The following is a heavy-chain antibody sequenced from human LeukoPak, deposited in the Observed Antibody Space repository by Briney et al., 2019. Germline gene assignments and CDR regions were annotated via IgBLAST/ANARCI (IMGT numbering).Heavy chain of an antibody. CDR1: GGSISSYY. CDR2: IYYSGST. D-gene: IGHD3-22*01. CDR3: ARVYYDSSGVFDI. J-gene: IGHJ3*02. Sequence: SETLSLTCTVSGGSISSYYWSWIRRPPGKGLEWIGYIYYSGSTNYNPSLKSRITISVDTSKNQFSLKLRSVTAADTAVYYCARVYYDSSGVFDIWGQGTMITVSS. V-gene: IGHV4-59*13.